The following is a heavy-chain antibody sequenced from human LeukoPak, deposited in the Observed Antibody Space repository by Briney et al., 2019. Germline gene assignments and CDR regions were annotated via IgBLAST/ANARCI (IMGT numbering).Heavy chain of an antibody. CDR3: ASSPRESGYYCFDY. CDR1: GGSISSGGYY. V-gene: IGHV4-31*03. J-gene: IGHJ4*02. Sequence: SETLSLTCTVSGGSISSGGYYWSWIRQHPGKGLEWIGYIYYSGSTYYNPSLKSRVTMSVDTSKNHFSLKLSSVTAADTAVYYCASSPRESGYYCFDYWGQGTLVTVSS. D-gene: IGHD3-3*01. CDR2: IYYSGST.